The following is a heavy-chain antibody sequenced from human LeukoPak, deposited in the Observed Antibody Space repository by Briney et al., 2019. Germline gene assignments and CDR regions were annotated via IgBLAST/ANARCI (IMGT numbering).Heavy chain of an antibody. CDR2: VYRSGGT. Sequence: SETLSLTCAVSGDSISDKYWWRWVRQFPDKGLEWIGEVYRSGGTSYNPSLKSRVTVSIDYSKNQFSLNLRSVTAADTAVYYCARDRMGEEFFDYWGQGTLVTVSS. V-gene: IGHV4-4*02. J-gene: IGHJ4*02. D-gene: IGHD1-26*01. CDR3: ARDRMGEEFFDY. CDR1: GDSISDKYW.